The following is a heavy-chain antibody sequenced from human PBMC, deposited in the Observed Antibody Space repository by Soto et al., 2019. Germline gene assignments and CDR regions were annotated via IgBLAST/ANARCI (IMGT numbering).Heavy chain of an antibody. J-gene: IGHJ6*02. CDR2: IYYSGST. V-gene: IGHV4-39*01. Sequence: QLQLQESGPGLVKPSETLSLTCTVSGGSISSSSYYWGWIRQPPGKGLEWIGSIYYSGSTYYNPSLKSRVTISVDTSKNQFSLKLSSVTAADTAVYYCARSYPAYYDILRYGMDVWGQGTTVTVSS. CDR3: ARSYPAYYDILRYGMDV. D-gene: IGHD3-9*01. CDR1: GGSISSSSYY.